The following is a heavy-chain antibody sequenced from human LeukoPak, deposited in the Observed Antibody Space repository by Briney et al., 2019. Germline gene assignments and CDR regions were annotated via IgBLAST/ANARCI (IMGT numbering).Heavy chain of an antibody. Sequence: PGGSLRLSCAASGFSLRSYVMSWVGQAAGKGVEWVSAISGSCGSTYYADSVMGRFTIYRENSKNTLYLQMKRLRAEDTGVYYCAKGSAVTPGYFDYWGQGTLVTVSS. V-gene: IGHV3-23*01. CDR1: GFSLRSYV. D-gene: IGHD6-19*01. J-gene: IGHJ4*02. CDR3: AKGSAVTPGYFDY. CDR2: ISGSCGST.